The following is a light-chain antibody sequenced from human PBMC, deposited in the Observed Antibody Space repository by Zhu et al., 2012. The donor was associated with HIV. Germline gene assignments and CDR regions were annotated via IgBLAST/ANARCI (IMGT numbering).Light chain of an antibody. CDR2: GAS. J-gene: IGKJ1*01. V-gene: IGKV3-15*01. CDR1: QSLRSS. CDR3: QQYYNWPRT. Sequence: EIVMTQSPATLSVSPGERATLSCRASQSLRSSLAWYQQKPGQAPRLLIFGASTRATGIPARFSGSGSGTDFTLTISSMQSEDFAVYYCQQYYNWPRTFGQGTKVGI.